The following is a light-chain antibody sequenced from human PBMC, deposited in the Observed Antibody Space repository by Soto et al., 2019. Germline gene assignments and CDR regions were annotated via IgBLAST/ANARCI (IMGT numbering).Light chain of an antibody. Sequence: QSALTQPASVSGSPGQSVTISCTGPSSDIGHYDYVSWYQQHPGKAPKLMIYHVTSRPSGVSNRYSGAKSGNSASLTISGLQADDEADYYCCSLTTSHTYVFGSGTKLTVL. V-gene: IGLV2-14*03. CDR1: SSDIGHYDY. CDR2: HVT. CDR3: CSLTTSHTYV. J-gene: IGLJ1*01.